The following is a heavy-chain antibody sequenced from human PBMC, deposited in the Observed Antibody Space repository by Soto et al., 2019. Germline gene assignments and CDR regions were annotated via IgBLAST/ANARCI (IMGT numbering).Heavy chain of an antibody. CDR2: ISGSGGST. V-gene: IGHV3-23*01. Sequence: PGGSLRLSCAASGFTFSSYAMSWVRQAPGKGLEWVSAISGSGGSTYYADSVKGRFTISRDNSKNTLYLQMNSLRAEDTAVYYCAKARRFQYGSGSYYICFDYWGQGTLVTVSS. J-gene: IGHJ4*02. D-gene: IGHD3-10*01. CDR3: AKARRFQYGSGSYYICFDY. CDR1: GFTFSSYA.